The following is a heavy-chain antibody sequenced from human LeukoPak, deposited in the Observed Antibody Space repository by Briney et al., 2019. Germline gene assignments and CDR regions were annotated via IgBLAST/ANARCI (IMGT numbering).Heavy chain of an antibody. CDR1: GVPFNNAW. J-gene: IGHJ3*02. Sequence: GGSLRLFCAVSGVPFNNAWMSWVRQAPGKGLEWVGRIKGKSAGGTTDYAAPVKGKFTILKDDSENTLYLQMNSLTTEDTAVYYCTWLYSDAFNIWGQGTMVTVSS. D-gene: IGHD2-15*01. CDR3: TWLYSDAFNI. CDR2: IKGKSAGGTT. V-gene: IGHV3-15*01.